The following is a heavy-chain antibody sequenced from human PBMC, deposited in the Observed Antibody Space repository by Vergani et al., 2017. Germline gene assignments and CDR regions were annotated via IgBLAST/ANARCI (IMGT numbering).Heavy chain of an antibody. V-gene: IGHV3-30*03. CDR1: GFTSSYYG. J-gene: IGHJ4*02. Sequence: QVHLVESGGGVVQPGRSLRLSCVVSGFTSSYYGMHWVRQAPGKGLEWVAGISYDGTQKYYADSVKGRFTISRDNSKSTLYLQMNSLRTDDTAVYYCATKGCGTAGCQIGYFREWGQGTLVTVSS. CDR3: ATKGCGTAGCQIGYFRE. CDR2: ISYDGTQK. D-gene: IGHD2-8*02.